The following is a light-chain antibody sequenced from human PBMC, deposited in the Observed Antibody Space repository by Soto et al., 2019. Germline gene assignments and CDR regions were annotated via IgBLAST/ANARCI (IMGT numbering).Light chain of an antibody. CDR2: EVN. CDR1: SSDVGGYNS. Sequence: QSVLTQPASVSGSPGQSITISCTGSSSDVGGYNSVSWYQQHPGRAPKLMIYEVNNRPLGVSNRFSASKFGNTASLTISGLQAEDEADYYCSSYTGSDTYVFGSGTKVTVL. J-gene: IGLJ1*01. V-gene: IGLV2-14*01. CDR3: SSYTGSDTYV.